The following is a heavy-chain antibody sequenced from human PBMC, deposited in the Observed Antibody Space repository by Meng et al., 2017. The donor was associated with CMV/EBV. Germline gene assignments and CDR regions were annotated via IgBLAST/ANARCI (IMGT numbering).Heavy chain of an antibody. V-gene: IGHV3-66*01. CDR3: AREIPQAWAS. D-gene: IGHD2-21*01. CDR1: GFSVSSNY. J-gene: IGHJ5*02. Sequence: EMECVESGGGLVQPGGSLRLSCTASGFSVSSNYMSWVRQAPGKGLEWISIIYGSGNTYYGDSVKGRFTISRDNFRNTLYLQMNSLRAEDTAVYYCAREIPQAWASWGQGTLVTVSS. CDR2: IYGSGNT.